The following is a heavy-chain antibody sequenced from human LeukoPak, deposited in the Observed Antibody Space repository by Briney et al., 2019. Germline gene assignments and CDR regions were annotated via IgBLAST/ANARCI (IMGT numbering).Heavy chain of an antibody. D-gene: IGHD3-10*01. J-gene: IGHJ4*02. CDR1: GFTFSSYA. Sequence: PGGSLRLSCAASGFTFSSYAMHWVRQAPGKGLEWVAVISCDGSNKYYADSVKGRFTLSRDNSENTLYLQMNSLRAEDTAVYYCARDSTMVRGVIGGLPNYWGQGTLVTVSS. CDR3: ARDSTMVRGVIGGLPNY. CDR2: ISCDGSNK. V-gene: IGHV3-30-3*01.